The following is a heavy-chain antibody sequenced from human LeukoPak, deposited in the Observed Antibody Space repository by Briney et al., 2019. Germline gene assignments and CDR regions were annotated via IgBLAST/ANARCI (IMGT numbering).Heavy chain of an antibody. D-gene: IGHD6-13*01. J-gene: IGHJ6*03. Sequence: SETLSLTCTVSGGSISSYYWSWIRQPPGKGLEWIGYIYYSGSTNYNPSVKSRVTISVDTSKNQFSLKLSSVTAADTAVYYCARGAAGGDYYYMDVWGKGTTVTVSS. CDR1: GGSISSYY. CDR2: IYYSGST. CDR3: ARGAAGGDYYYMDV. V-gene: IGHV4-59*01.